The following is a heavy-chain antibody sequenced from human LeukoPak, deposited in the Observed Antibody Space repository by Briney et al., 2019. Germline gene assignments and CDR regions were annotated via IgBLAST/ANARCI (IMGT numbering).Heavy chain of an antibody. D-gene: IGHD6-19*01. J-gene: IGHJ4*02. CDR2: LYSGGTT. V-gene: IGHV3-53*01. CDR3: ARGHIAVAGHYGAGPSDS. Sequence: GGSLRLSCAASGLTFSSFGMSWVRQAPGKGLEWVSMLYSGGTTYYADSVKGRFTISRDNSKNSLYLQMNSLRAEDTAVYYCARGHIAVAGHYGAGPSDSWGQGTLVTVSS. CDR1: GLTFSSFG.